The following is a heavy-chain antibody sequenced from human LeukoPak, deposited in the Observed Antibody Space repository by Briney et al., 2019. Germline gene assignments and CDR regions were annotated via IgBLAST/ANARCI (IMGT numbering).Heavy chain of an antibody. V-gene: IGHV4-61*02. CDR1: GGSISSGSYY. J-gene: IGHJ6*02. D-gene: IGHD3-3*01. CDR2: IYTSGST. CDR3: ARDSAAYDFWSGYWNYYYGMDV. Sequence: SETLSLTCTVSGGSISSGSYYWSWTRQPAGKGLEWIGRIYTSGSTNYNPSLKSRVTISVDTSKNQFSLKLSSVTAADTAVYYCARDSAAYDFWSGYWNYYYGMDVWGQGTTVTVSS.